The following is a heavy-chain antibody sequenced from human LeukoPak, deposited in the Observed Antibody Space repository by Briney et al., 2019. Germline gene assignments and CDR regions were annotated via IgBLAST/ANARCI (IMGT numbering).Heavy chain of an antibody. D-gene: IGHD2-2*01. V-gene: IGHV4-39*07. Sequence: SETLSLTCTVSGGSISSGSYYWSWIRQPPGKGLEWIGEINHSGSTNYNPSLKSRVTISVDTSKNQFSLKLSSVTAADTAVYYCAREEIVVVPPFNWFDPWGQGTLVTVSS. CDR1: GGSISSGSYY. CDR3: AREEIVVVPPFNWFDP. CDR2: INHSGST. J-gene: IGHJ5*02.